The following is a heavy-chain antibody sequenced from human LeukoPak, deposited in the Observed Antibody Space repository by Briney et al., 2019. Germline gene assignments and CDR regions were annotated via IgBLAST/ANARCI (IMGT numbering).Heavy chain of an antibody. V-gene: IGHV4-59*08. J-gene: IGHJ3*02. Sequence: SETLSLTCTVSGGSISSYHWSWIRQPPGKGLEWIGYIYYSGSTNYNPSLKSRVTISVDTSKNQFSLKLSSVTAADAAVYYCARLHSIFGAYAFDIWGQGTMVTVSS. CDR2: IYYSGST. CDR3: ARLHSIFGAYAFDI. D-gene: IGHD3-10*01. CDR1: GGSISSYH.